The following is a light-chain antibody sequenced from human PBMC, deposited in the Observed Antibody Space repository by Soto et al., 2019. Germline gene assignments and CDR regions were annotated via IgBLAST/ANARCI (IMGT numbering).Light chain of an antibody. Sequence: QSVLTQPPSVSGAPGQRVTVSCSGGGTNIGAAYDVQWYQHLPGRAPKLLIYASTTRPSGVPDRFSGSRSGSSASLAITGLRAEDEADYYCSSYAGSNNFVFGTGTKVTVL. CDR3: SSYAGSNNFV. J-gene: IGLJ1*01. CDR1: GTNIGAAYD. V-gene: IGLV1-40*01. CDR2: AST.